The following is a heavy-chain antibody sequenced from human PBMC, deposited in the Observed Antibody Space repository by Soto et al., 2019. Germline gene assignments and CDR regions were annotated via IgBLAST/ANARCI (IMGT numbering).Heavy chain of an antibody. CDR3: ARNTGYYDSSGYLDY. CDR1: GYTFTSYG. J-gene: IGHJ4*02. Sequence: ASVKVSCKASGYTFTSYGISWVLQAPGQGLEWMGWISAYNGNTNYAQKLQGRVTMTTDTSTSTAYMELRSLRSDDTAVYYCARNTGYYDSSGYLDYWGQGTLVTVSS. D-gene: IGHD3-22*01. V-gene: IGHV1-18*04. CDR2: ISAYNGNT.